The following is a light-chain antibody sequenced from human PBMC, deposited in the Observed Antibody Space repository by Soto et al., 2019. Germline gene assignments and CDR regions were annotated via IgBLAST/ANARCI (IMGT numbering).Light chain of an antibody. J-gene: IGKJ3*01. CDR1: QSVYSSY. CDR2: AAS. CDR3: QQYGRSPRVLFT. Sequence: EIVLTQSPGTLSLSPGERATLSRRASQSVYSSYLAWYQQKPGQAPRLLIYAASRRATGIPDRFSGSGSGTDFTLTISRLEPEDSAVYYCQQYGRSPRVLFTFGPGTKVDIK. V-gene: IGKV3-20*01.